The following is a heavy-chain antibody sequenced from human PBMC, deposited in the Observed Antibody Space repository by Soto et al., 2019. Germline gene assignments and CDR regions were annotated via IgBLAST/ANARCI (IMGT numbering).Heavy chain of an antibody. J-gene: IGHJ4*02. D-gene: IGHD3-9*01. CDR2: VYWDDDK. V-gene: IGHV2-5*02. CDR1: GFSLNSRGVG. Sequence: QITLRESGPALVKPTQTLTLTCTFSGFSLNSRGVGVGWVRQPPGKALEWLAIVYWDDDKRYRPSLRSRLSIGKDNSKTQVVLTLTNTDPVDTATYYCVHRGPVDETGMGFDFWGQGSLVTVSS. CDR3: VHRGPVDETGMGFDF.